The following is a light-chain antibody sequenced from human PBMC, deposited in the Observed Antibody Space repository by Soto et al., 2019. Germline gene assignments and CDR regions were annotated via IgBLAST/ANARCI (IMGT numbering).Light chain of an antibody. J-gene: IGKJ2*01. CDR3: QHYGSSPHT. CDR1: QSVSSSY. V-gene: IGKV3-20*01. Sequence: EIVLTQSPGTLSLSPGERATLSCRASQSVSSSYLAWYQQKPGQAPRLLIYGASSRATGIPDRFSGSGSGTDFTLTISRLEPEDFAVYYCQHYGSSPHTFGQGTKLEIE. CDR2: GAS.